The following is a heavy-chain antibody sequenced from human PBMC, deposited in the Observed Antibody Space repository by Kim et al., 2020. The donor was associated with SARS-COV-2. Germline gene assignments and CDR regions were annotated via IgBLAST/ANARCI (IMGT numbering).Heavy chain of an antibody. CDR1: GFTFSSYG. CDR2: ISYDGSNK. Sequence: GGSLRLSCAASGFTFSSYGMHWVRQAPGKGLEWVAVISYDGSNKYYADSVKGRFTISRDNSKNTLYLQMNSLRAEDTAVYYCAKPRITIFGVVRGPFDY. V-gene: IGHV3-30*18. J-gene: IGHJ4*01. CDR3: AKPRITIFGVVRGPFDY. D-gene: IGHD3-3*01.